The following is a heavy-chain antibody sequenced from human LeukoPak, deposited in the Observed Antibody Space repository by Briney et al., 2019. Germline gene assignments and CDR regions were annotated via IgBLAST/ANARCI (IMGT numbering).Heavy chain of an antibody. CDR3: ARTEKRITMVRGVKYNWFDP. Sequence: SETLSLTCAVYGGSFSGYYWSWIRQPPGKGLEWIGEINHSGSTNYTPSLKSRVTISVDTSKNQFSLKLSSVTAADTAVYYCARTEKRITMVRGVKYNWFDPWGQGTLVTVSS. J-gene: IGHJ5*02. V-gene: IGHV4-34*01. D-gene: IGHD3-10*01. CDR1: GGSFSGYY. CDR2: INHSGST.